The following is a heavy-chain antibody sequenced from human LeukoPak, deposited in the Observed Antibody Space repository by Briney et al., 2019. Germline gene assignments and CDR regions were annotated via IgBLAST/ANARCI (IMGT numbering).Heavy chain of an antibody. V-gene: IGHV3-11*03. D-gene: IGHD2-2*01. CDR3: ARNYCSSTSCYGSFDY. CDR2: ISTSSTYT. Sequence: GGSLRLSCAASGFTFSDHYMTWIPQAPGKGLEWVSYISTSSTYTNYADSVKGRFTISRDNAKNSLYLQMNSLRAEDTAVYYCARNYCSSTSCYGSFDYWGQGTLVTVSS. CDR1: GFTFSDHY. J-gene: IGHJ4*02.